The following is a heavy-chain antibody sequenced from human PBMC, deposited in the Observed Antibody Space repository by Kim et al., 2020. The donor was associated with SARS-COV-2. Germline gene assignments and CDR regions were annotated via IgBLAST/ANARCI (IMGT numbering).Heavy chain of an antibody. D-gene: IGHD3-10*01. Sequence: SETLSLTCTVSGGSISSYYWSWIRQPPGKGLEWIGYIYYSGSTNYNPSLKSRVTISVDTSKNQFSLKLSSVTAADTAVYYCAREAGYGSGSYYNGQDYWYFDLWGRGTLVTVSS. J-gene: IGHJ2*01. CDR2: IYYSGST. CDR1: GGSISSYY. V-gene: IGHV4-59*01. CDR3: AREAGYGSGSYYNGQDYWYFDL.